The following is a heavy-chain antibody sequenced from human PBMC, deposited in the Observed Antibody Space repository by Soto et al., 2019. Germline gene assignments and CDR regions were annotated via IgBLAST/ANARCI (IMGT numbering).Heavy chain of an antibody. J-gene: IGHJ6*03. CDR2: IRSKAYGGTT. V-gene: IGHV3-49*03. D-gene: IGHD4-17*01. Sequence: GGSLRLSCTASGFTFGDYAMSWFRQAPGKGLEWVGFIRSKAYGGTTEYAASVKGRFTISRDDSKSIAYLQMNSLKTEDTAVYYCTRDPVMWDYGDSYYYYYMDVWGKGTTVTVSS. CDR1: GFTFGDYA. CDR3: TRDPVMWDYGDSYYYYYMDV.